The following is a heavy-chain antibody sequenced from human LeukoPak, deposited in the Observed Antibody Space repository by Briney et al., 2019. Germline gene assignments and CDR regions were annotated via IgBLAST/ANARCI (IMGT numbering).Heavy chain of an antibody. CDR1: GDSIISSNYH. J-gene: IGHJ6*02. Sequence: SETLSFTCSVSGDSIISSNYHWGWIRQTPGKGLEWIGNIYYSGSTQYNPSLKSRVTISVDTSKNQFSLRLTSVTAADTAVYYCMLVGGFASAWDEDFYYYGMDVWGQGTTVTVSS. CDR2: IYYSGST. V-gene: IGHV4-39*01. CDR3: MLVGGFASAWDEDFYYYGMDV. D-gene: IGHD3-22*01.